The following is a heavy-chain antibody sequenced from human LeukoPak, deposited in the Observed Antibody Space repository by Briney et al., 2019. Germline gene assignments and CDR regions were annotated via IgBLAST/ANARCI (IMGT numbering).Heavy chain of an antibody. D-gene: IGHD1-7*01. V-gene: IGHV4-59*12. CDR3: ARDPLTEELPIDY. J-gene: IGHJ4*02. CDR2: IYYSGST. Sequence: SETLSLTCTVSGGSISSYYWSWIRQPPGKGLEWIGYIYYSGSTNYNPSLKSRVTISVDTSKNQFSLKLSSVTAADTAVYYCARDPLTEELPIDYWGQGTLVTVSS. CDR1: GGSISSYY.